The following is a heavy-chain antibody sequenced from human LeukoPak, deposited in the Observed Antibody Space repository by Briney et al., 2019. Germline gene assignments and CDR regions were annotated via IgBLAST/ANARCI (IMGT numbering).Heavy chain of an antibody. J-gene: IGHJ4*02. CDR1: SDSFSSGDYY. Sequence: SETLSLTCTVSSDSFSSGDYYWSWIRQPPGKGLEWIGYIYYTGSTYYNPSLKSRDTMSIDTSKNQFSLRLSSVTAAATAVYYCARGGDDSSGYYSFDYWGQGTLVTVSS. V-gene: IGHV4-30-4*01. CDR2: IYYTGST. D-gene: IGHD3-22*01. CDR3: ARGGDDSSGYYSFDY.